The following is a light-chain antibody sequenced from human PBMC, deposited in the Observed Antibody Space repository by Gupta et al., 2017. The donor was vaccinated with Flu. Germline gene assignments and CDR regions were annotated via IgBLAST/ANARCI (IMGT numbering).Light chain of an antibody. CDR1: QSVRSTY. J-gene: IGKJ2*01. V-gene: IGKV3-20*01. Sequence: VLTQSPGTLSLSPGERGTLSCRASQSVRSTYLAWYQQKPGQPPRLLIYGASIRATGVPDRFSGSGSGTDFTLTISRLEPEDFAVYYCQQYGTSPYTFGQGTKLEIK. CDR3: QQYGTSPYT. CDR2: GAS.